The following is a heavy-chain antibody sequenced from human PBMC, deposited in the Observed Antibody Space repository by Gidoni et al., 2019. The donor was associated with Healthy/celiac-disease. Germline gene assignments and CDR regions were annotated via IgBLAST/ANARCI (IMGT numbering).Heavy chain of an antibody. Sequence: QVQLVQSGAEVKKPGASVKVSCKASGYTFPGYYMHWVRQAPGQGLEWMGRINPNSGGTNYAQKFQGRVTMTRDTSISTAYMELSRLRSDDTAVYYCARDHWGYDYGDYFDYWGQGTLVTVSS. J-gene: IGHJ4*02. CDR3: ARDHWGYDYGDYFDY. D-gene: IGHD4-17*01. CDR2: INPNSGGT. V-gene: IGHV1-2*06. CDR1: GYTFPGYY.